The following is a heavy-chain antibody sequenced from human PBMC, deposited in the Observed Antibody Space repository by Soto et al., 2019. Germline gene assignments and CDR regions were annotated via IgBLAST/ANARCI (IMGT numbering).Heavy chain of an antibody. CDR1: GFTFSSYA. CDR3: AKGGPGVTTVYYYYYGMDV. J-gene: IGHJ6*02. Sequence: GGSLRLSCAASGFTFSSYAMSWVRQAPGKGLEWVSAISGSGGSTYYADSVKGRFTISRDNSKNTLYLQMNSLRAEDTAVYYCAKGGPGVTTVYYYYYGMDVWGQGTTVTVSS. V-gene: IGHV3-23*01. D-gene: IGHD4-4*01. CDR2: ISGSGGST.